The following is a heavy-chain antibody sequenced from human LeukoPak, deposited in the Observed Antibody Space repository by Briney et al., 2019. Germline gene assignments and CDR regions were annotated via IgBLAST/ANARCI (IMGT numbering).Heavy chain of an antibody. V-gene: IGHV3-33*01. Sequence: PGGSLRLSCAASGFTFSNYGMHWVRQAPGKGLEWVAFIWYDGSNKYNADSVKGRFTISRDNSKNTLYLQMNSLRAEDTAVYYCARDKRDAYNYWGFHYFDFWGQGTLVTVSS. CDR1: GFTFSNYG. CDR2: IWYDGSNK. J-gene: IGHJ4*02. CDR3: ARDKRDAYNYWGFHYFDF. D-gene: IGHD5-24*01.